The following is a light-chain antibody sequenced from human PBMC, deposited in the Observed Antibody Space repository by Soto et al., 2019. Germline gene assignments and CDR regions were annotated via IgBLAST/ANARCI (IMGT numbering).Light chain of an antibody. V-gene: IGKV1-27*01. J-gene: IGKJ4*01. CDR3: RKYNSAPLT. Sequence: DIQMTQSPASLSASVGDRVTMTCRASLPISNYLPCYQQKPEKIPNLLIYAASTLQAGVPSRFSGSGSGTDFTLTISSLQPEDVAAYYGRKYNSAPLTFGGGTKVYIK. CDR1: LPISNY. CDR2: AAS.